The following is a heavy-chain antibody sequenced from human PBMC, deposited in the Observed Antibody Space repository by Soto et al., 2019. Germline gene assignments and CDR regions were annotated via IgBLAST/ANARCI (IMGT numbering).Heavy chain of an antibody. CDR2: IYHSGST. D-gene: IGHD5-12*01. V-gene: IGHV4-59*08. J-gene: IGHJ4*02. Sequence: SETLSLTCTVSGGSISTYYWNWIRQPPGKGLEWIGYIYHSGSTNYNPSLKSRVTISVDTSKNQFSLKLSSVTAADTAVYYCARGRGYDGGEDYWGQGTLVTVSS. CDR1: GGSISTYY. CDR3: ARGRGYDGGEDY.